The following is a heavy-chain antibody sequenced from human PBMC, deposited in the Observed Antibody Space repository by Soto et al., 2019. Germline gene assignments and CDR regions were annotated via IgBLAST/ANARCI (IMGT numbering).Heavy chain of an antibody. CDR1: GFSLINARMG. D-gene: IGHD5-18*01. V-gene: IGHV2-26*01. CDR2: IFSNDEK. CDR3: ARMNTAMDLAP. Sequence: SGPTLVNPTETLTLTCTVSGFSLINARMGVSWIRQPPGKALEWLAHIFSNDEKSYSTPLKSRLTISKDTSKSRVVLTMTNMDPVDTATYYCARMNTAMDLAPWGQGTLVTVSS. J-gene: IGHJ5*02.